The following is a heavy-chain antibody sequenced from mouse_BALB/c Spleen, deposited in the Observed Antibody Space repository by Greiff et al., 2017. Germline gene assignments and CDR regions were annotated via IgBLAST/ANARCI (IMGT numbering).Heavy chain of an antibody. D-gene: IGHD1-1*01. CDR2: INSNGGSI. V-gene: IGHV5-6-3*01. Sequence: EVKLVESGGGLVQPGGSLKLSCAASGFTFSSYGMSWVRQTPDKRLELVATINSNGGSIYYPDSVKGRFTISRDNAKNTLYLQMSSLKSEDTAMYYCARDQDYYGSRSWFAYWGQGTLVTVSA. CDR3: ARDQDYYGSRSWFAY. J-gene: IGHJ3*01. CDR1: GFTFSSYG.